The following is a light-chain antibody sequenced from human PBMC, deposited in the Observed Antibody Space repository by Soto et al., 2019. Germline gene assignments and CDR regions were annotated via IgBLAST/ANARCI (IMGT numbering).Light chain of an antibody. Sequence: EIVLTQSPATLSVSPGERATLSCRASQSVSGNLAWYQQKPGQAPRLLIYGASTRATGIPARFSGSGSGTESTLTISRLQSEDFAVYYCQQYNNWPASFGQGTKVEIK. CDR3: QQYNNWPAS. J-gene: IGKJ1*01. V-gene: IGKV3-15*01. CDR2: GAS. CDR1: QSVSGN.